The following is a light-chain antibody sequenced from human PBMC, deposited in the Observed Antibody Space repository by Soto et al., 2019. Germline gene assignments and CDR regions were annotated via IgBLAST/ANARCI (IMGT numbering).Light chain of an antibody. V-gene: IGLV2-14*02. J-gene: IGLJ1*01. Sequence: SVLIQPARVPASPWQSVTIPCTVTSCVVGSRNLVSCYLQHPGRVPRLLIYEGTRRPSGVSFRFSFSKSGNTASLNISGLQGEDEADYDGSLYTIRRSYIFGTGTKVTV. CDR3: SLYTIRRSYI. CDR1: SCVVGSRNL. CDR2: EGT.